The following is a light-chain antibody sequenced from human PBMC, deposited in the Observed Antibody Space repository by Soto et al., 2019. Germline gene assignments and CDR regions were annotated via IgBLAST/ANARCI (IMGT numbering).Light chain of an antibody. V-gene: IGKV1-5*01. CDR1: QSIGRW. CDR3: QQFYTYSWT. CDR2: DAS. J-gene: IGKJ1*01. Sequence: DIQMTQSPSTLSASVGDRVTITCRASQSIGRWLAWYQQKPGRAPKLLIYDASTLENGVPSRFSGNGSGTEFTLTISSLQSEDFATFYCQQFYTYSWTFGQGTRVEIK.